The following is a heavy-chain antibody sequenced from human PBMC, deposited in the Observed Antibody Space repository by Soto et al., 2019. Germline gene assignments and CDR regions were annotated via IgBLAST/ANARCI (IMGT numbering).Heavy chain of an antibody. Sequence: WTWIRQPPGKGLEWLGYISTTGVTNYNSSLKSRLTMSIDASKNQFSLNLNSVTAGDTAIYFCARHGGDVVVVRDWGQGTQVTVSS. CDR3: ARHGGDVVVVRD. J-gene: IGHJ4*02. V-gene: IGHV4-4*08. CDR2: ISTTGVT. D-gene: IGHD2-21*01.